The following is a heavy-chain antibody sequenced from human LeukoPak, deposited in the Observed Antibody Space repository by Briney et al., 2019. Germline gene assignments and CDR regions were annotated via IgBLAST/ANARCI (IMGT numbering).Heavy chain of an antibody. CDR3: ARFLPFYYYYMDV. Sequence: SETLSLTCAVYGGSFSGYYWSWIRQPPGKGLEWIGEINHSGSTNYNPSLKSRVTISVDTSKNQFSLKLGSVTAADTAVYYCARFLPFYYYYMDVWGKGTTVTISS. J-gene: IGHJ6*03. CDR2: INHSGST. V-gene: IGHV4-34*01. CDR1: GGSFSGYY.